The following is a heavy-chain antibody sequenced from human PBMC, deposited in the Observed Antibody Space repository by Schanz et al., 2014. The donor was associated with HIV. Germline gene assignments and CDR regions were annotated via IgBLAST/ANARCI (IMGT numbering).Heavy chain of an antibody. Sequence: QVQLQESGPGLVNALQALSLTSTFFFYSISSGAYYWSWIRQLPGKDLEWIGYIYHSGSTNLNPSLKSRVTISVDTSKNQLSLRLSFVTAADTAVYYCARAANIAGEVEVWGSGTLVTVSS. D-gene: IGHD6-13*01. V-gene: IGHV4-31*02. CDR1: FYSISSGAYY. J-gene: IGHJ2*01. CDR3: ARAANIAGEVEV. CDR2: IYHSGST.